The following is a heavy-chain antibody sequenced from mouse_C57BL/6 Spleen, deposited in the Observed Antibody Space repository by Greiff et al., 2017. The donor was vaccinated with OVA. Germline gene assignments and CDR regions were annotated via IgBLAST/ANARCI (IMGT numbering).Heavy chain of an antibody. CDR3: ARSAGSYAMDY. V-gene: IGHV1-80*01. CDR1: GYAFSRYW. J-gene: IGHJ4*01. CDR2: IYPGDGDT. Sequence: VQLQQSGAELVKPGASVQISCTASGYAFSRYWMNWVKQRPGTGLEWIGQIYPGDGDTIYNGKFKGKATLTADKSSSTAYMQLSSLTSEDSAFYFCARSAGSYAMDYWGQGTSVTVSS.